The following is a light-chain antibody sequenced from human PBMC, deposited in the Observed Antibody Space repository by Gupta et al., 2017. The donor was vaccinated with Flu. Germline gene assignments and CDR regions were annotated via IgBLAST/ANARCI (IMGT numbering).Light chain of an antibody. J-gene: IGKJ2*01. CDR1: QSVDRTY. Sequence: IELTQSPGTLSLSPGETATLSCRASQSVDRTYLAWYQHKLGQAPRLLIFAASTRATGIPDRFSGSGSRADFTLTISGLQPEDCAVYYCQQYGSSQKYTFGQGTKLEIK. CDR3: QQYGSSQKYT. CDR2: AAS. V-gene: IGKV3-20*01.